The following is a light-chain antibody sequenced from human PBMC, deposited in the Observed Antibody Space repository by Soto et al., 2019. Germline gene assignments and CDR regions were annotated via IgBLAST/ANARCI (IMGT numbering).Light chain of an antibody. CDR2: DVT. J-gene: IGLJ3*02. V-gene: IGLV2-11*01. CDR1: SSDVGGYNY. Sequence: QSALTQPRSVSGSPGRSVTISCTGTSSDVGGYNYVSWYQQHPGKAPKVMIYDVTRRPSGVPDRFSGSKSGNTASLTISGLQAEDEADYYCCSYADYSDSWVFGGGTKVTVL. CDR3: CSYADYSDSWV.